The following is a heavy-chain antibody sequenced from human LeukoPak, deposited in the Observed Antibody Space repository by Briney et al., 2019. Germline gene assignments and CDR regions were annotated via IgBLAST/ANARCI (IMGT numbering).Heavy chain of an antibody. Sequence: GGSLRLSCAASGFTFSSYSMYWVRQAPGKGLEWVSSISSSSSYIYYADSVKGRFTISRDNAKNSLYLQMNSLRAEDTAVYYCARDYSSPGNFDYWGQGTLVTVSS. V-gene: IGHV3-21*01. D-gene: IGHD6-13*01. CDR3: ARDYSSPGNFDY. J-gene: IGHJ4*02. CDR1: GFTFSSYS. CDR2: ISSSSSYI.